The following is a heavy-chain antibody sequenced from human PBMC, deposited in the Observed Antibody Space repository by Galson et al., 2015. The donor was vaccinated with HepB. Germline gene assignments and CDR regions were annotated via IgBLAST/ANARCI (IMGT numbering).Heavy chain of an antibody. CDR2: IRSKAYGGTT. V-gene: IGHV3-49*04. CDR1: GFTFGNYA. CDR3: TRAGRAYSSSWYFPPTGGMDV. J-gene: IGHJ6*02. Sequence: SLRLSCAASGFTFGNYAMSWVRQAPGKGLEWVGFIRSKAYGGTTEYAASVKGRFTISRDDSKSIAYLQMNSLKTEDTAVYYCTRAGRAYSSSWYFPPTGGMDVWGQGTTVTVSS. D-gene: IGHD6-13*01.